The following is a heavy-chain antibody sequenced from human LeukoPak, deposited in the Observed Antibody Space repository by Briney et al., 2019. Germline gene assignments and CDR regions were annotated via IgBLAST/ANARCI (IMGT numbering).Heavy chain of an antibody. Sequence: ASVKVSCKASGYTFSNYYIHWVRQAPGQGLEWMGKINPSGGRTVYAQKFQGRVTVTRDTSTSTVYMELSSLRSEDAAVYYCVRELAGGYFDYWGQGTLVTVSS. CDR3: VRELAGGYFDY. CDR2: INPSGGRT. CDR1: GYTFSNYY. D-gene: IGHD4-23*01. V-gene: IGHV1-46*01. J-gene: IGHJ4*02.